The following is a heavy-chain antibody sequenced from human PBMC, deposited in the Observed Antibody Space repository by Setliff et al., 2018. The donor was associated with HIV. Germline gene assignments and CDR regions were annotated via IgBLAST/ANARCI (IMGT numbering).Heavy chain of an antibody. V-gene: IGHV3-15*01. CDR2: IKSKEDGGTR. CDR3: TTGTRLVD. D-gene: IGHD2-21*01. J-gene: IGHJ4*02. CDR1: GFTFSNAW. Sequence: PGGSLRLSCVASGFTFSNAWMKWVRQAPGKGLEWVGRIKSKEDGGTREYAAPVKGRFTISRDDSKNALYLQMNSLKIEDTAVYYCTTGTRLVDWGQGALVTVAS.